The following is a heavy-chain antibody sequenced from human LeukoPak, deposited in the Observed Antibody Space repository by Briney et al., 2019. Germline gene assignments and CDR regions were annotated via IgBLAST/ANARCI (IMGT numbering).Heavy chain of an antibody. Sequence: ASVKVSCKASGYTFTGYYMHWVRQAPGQGLEWMGWINPNSGGTNYAQKFQGRVTMTRDTSISTAYMELSRLRSDDTAVYYCARAGPAMVRGVTRLNWFDPWGQGTLVTVSS. CDR3: ARAGPAMVRGVTRLNWFDP. CDR2: INPNSGGT. D-gene: IGHD3-10*01. V-gene: IGHV1-2*02. J-gene: IGHJ5*02. CDR1: GYTFTGYY.